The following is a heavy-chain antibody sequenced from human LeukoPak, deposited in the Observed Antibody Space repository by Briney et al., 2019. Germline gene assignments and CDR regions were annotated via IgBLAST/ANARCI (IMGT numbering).Heavy chain of an antibody. CDR2: IYSDGVT. CDR3: ARDRAEGKTWVEFDP. CDR1: GFIVNSYA. J-gene: IGHJ5*02. V-gene: IGHV3-66*02. Sequence: GGSLRLSGAASGFIVNSYAMSWVRQAPGKGLAWVSLIYSDGVTQYADSVKGRFTISRDNSKNTLYLQMSSLRDEDTAVYFCARDRAEGKTWVEFDPWGQGTLVTVSS.